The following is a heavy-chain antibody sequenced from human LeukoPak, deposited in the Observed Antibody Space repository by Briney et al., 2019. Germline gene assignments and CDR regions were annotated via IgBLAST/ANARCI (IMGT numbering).Heavy chain of an antibody. D-gene: IGHD4-17*01. J-gene: IGHJ4*02. Sequence: SVKVSCKASGGTFSSYAISWVRQAPGQGLEWMGGIIPIFGTANYAQKFQGRVTITTDESTSTAYMELSSLRSEDTAVYYCASPLLDYGDYDPHLDYWGQGTLVTVSS. CDR2: IIPIFGTA. CDR1: GGTFSSYA. V-gene: IGHV1-69*05. CDR3: ASPLLDYGDYDPHLDY.